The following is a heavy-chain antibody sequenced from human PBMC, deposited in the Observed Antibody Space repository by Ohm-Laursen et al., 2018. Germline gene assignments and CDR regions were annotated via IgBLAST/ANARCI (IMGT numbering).Heavy chain of an antibody. V-gene: IGHV3-21*04. CDR3: ARDIDLHWFDP. CDR2: ISSSSSYI. CDR1: GFTFSSYS. J-gene: IGHJ5*02. D-gene: IGHD1-26*01. Sequence: SLRLSCAASGFTFSSYSMNWVRQAPGKGLEWVSSISSSSSYIYYADSVKGRFTISRDNAKNSLYLQMNSLRAEDTAVYYCARDIDLHWFDPWGQGTLVTVSS.